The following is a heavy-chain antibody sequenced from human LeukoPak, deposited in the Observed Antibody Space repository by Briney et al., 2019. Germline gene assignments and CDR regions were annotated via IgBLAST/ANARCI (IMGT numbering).Heavy chain of an antibody. V-gene: IGHV5-51*01. CDR1: GYSFTSYW. CDR3: ARHDLAAVGIRPYAFDI. CDR2: IYPGDSDT. D-gene: IGHD6-13*01. J-gene: IGHJ3*02. Sequence: GESLKISCKGSGYSFTSYWIGWVRQMPGKGLEWMGIIYPGDSDTRYSPSFQGQVTISADKSISTAYLQWSSLKASDTAMYYCARHDLAAVGIRPYAFDIWGQGTMVTVSS.